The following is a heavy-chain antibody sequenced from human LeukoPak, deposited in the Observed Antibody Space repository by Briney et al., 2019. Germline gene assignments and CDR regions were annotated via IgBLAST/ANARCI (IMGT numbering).Heavy chain of an antibody. Sequence: PSETLSLTCTVSGYSISSGYYWGWIRQPPGKGLEWIGSIYHSGSTYYNPSLKSRVTISVDTSKNQFSLKLSSVTAADTAVYYCARVLYYYDRSGYRPDAFDIWGQGTMVTVSS. V-gene: IGHV4-38-2*02. CDR1: GYSISSGYY. J-gene: IGHJ3*02. CDR2: IYHSGST. D-gene: IGHD3-22*01. CDR3: ARVLYYYDRSGYRPDAFDI.